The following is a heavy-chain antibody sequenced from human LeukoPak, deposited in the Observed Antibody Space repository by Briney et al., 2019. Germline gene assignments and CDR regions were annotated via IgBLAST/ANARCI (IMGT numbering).Heavy chain of an antibody. D-gene: IGHD4-17*01. CDR2: IYYSGST. CDR1: GGPISSYY. J-gene: IGHJ6*02. Sequence: ASETLSLTCTVSGGPISSYYWSWIRQPPGKGLEWIGYIYYSGSTNYNPSLKSRVTISVDTSKNQFSLKLSSVTAADTAVYYCARSGRAVTKYYYGMDVWGQGTTVTVSS. CDR3: ARSGRAVTKYYYGMDV. V-gene: IGHV4-59*01.